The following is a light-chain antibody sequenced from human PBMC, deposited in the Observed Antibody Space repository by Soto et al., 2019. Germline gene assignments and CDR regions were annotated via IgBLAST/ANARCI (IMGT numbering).Light chain of an antibody. CDR2: DVS. V-gene: IGLV2-14*03. CDR1: SSDVGGYNY. CDR3: SSYTSSTTPYV. J-gene: IGLJ1*01. Sequence: QSVLTQPASVSGAPGQSITISCTGTSSDVGGYNYVSWYQGHPGKAPKLMLLDVSNRPSGVSNRFSGSKSANTASLTISGLQAEDEADYFCSSYTSSTTPYVFGAGTKVTVL.